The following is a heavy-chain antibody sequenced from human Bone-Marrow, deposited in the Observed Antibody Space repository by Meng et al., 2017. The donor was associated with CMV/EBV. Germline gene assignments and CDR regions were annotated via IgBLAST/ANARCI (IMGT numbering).Heavy chain of an antibody. J-gene: IGHJ4*02. Sequence: ASGYTCSHYGITWVRQAPGQGLDWMGWLGGYDEPTHYKQHFHGQVTLTSDTSTSTAYMLLTSMRSDDTAVYYCARIGYGINIFDLWGRGTLVTVSS. D-gene: IGHD3-3*02. CDR1: GYTCSHYG. CDR2: LGGYDEPT. V-gene: IGHV1-18*01. CDR3: ARIGYGINIFDL.